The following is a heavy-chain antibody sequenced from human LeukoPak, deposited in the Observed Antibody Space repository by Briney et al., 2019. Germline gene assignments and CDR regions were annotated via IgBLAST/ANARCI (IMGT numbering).Heavy chain of an antibody. CDR2: ISGSGGST. CDR1: GFTFSSYA. D-gene: IGHD2-2*01. Sequence: GGSLRLSCAASGFTFSSYAMSWVRQAPGKGLEWVSAISGSGGSTYYADSVKGRFTISRDNSKNTLYLQMNSLRSDDTAVYYCAGRPQGGTYCSTSSCYAFDIWGQGTMVTVSS. V-gene: IGHV3-23*01. CDR3: AGRPQGGTYCSTSSCYAFDI. J-gene: IGHJ3*02.